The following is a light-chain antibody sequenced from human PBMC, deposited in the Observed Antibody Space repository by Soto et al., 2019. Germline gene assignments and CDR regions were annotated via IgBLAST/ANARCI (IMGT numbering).Light chain of an antibody. J-gene: IGKJ2*01. CDR3: QQYITLPHT. CDR2: GIS. V-gene: IGKV3-20*01. CDR1: QSVTNNF. Sequence: ENVLTQSPGTLSLSPGERATLSCRASQSVTNNFFAWYQQKPGQAPRLLIYGISSRATGIPDRFSGSGSGTDFTLTISRLEPEYFVVYYCQQYITLPHTCGQGTKLEVK.